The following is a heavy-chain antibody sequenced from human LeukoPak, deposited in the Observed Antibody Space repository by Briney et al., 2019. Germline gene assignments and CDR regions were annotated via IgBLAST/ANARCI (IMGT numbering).Heavy chain of an antibody. Sequence: SETLSLTCTVSGGSISSSSYYWGWIRQPPGKGLEWIGSIYYSGSTYYNPSLKSRVTISVDTSKNQFSLELSSVTAADTAVYYCARDRYYYDSSARYFDYWGQGTLVTVSS. CDR1: GGSISSSSYY. V-gene: IGHV4-39*07. D-gene: IGHD3-22*01. J-gene: IGHJ4*02. CDR3: ARDRYYYDSSARYFDY. CDR2: IYYSGST.